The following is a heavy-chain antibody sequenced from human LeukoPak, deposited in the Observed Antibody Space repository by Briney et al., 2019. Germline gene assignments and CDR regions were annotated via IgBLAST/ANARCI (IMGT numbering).Heavy chain of an antibody. Sequence: PGGSLRLSCAASGFTFSTYGMHWVRQAPGKGLEWVAFIRSDGSDKYHADSVKGRFTISRDNSKNTLYLQMNSLRSEDTAVYYCANEWLHVSWSYKANNWGHGTLVTVSS. CDR2: IRSDGSDK. V-gene: IGHV3-30*02. CDR3: ANEWLHVSWSYKANN. D-gene: IGHD3-10*01. J-gene: IGHJ4*01. CDR1: GFTFSTYG.